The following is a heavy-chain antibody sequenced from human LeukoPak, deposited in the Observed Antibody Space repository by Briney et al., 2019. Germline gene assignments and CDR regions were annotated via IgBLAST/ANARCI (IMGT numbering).Heavy chain of an antibody. CDR2: ISSSSSYI. Sequence: GGSLRLSCAASGFTFSSYSMNWVRQAPGKGLEWVSSISSSSSYIYYADSVKGRFTISRDNAKNSLYLQMNSLRAEDTAVYHCARDVDYGDYTNDYWGQGTLVTVSS. CDR1: GFTFSSYS. V-gene: IGHV3-21*01. D-gene: IGHD4-17*01. J-gene: IGHJ4*02. CDR3: ARDVDYGDYTNDY.